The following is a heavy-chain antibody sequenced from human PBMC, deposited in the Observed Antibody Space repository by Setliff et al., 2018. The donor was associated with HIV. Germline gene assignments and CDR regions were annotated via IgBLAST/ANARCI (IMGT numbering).Heavy chain of an antibody. CDR1: GFTFSSYS. J-gene: IGHJ6*02. CDR3: ARGGRLQYYDWPSYAMDV. D-gene: IGHD3-9*01. CDR2: ISTSSSHI. V-gene: IGHV3-21*06. Sequence: GGSLRLSCAASGFTFSSYSMNWVRQAPGKGLEWVSSISTSSSHIYSADSLKGRFTISRDNGKNSLYLQMNSLRAEDTAVYYCARGGRLQYYDWPSYAMDVWGQGTTVTVSS.